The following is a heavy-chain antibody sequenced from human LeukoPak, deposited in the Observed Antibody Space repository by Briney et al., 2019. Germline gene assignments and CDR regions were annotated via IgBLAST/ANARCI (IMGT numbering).Heavy chain of an antibody. J-gene: IGHJ4*02. CDR1: GGSISSSSYY. Sequence: SETLSLTCTVSGGSISSSSYYWGWLRQPPGTGLECVGSIYYSGSTYYNPSLKSRVTISVDTSKNQFSLKLSSVTAADTAVYYCARHPVYGSGSYHYFDYWGQGTLVTVSS. V-gene: IGHV4-39*01. CDR2: IYYSGST. CDR3: ARHPVYGSGSYHYFDY. D-gene: IGHD3-10*01.